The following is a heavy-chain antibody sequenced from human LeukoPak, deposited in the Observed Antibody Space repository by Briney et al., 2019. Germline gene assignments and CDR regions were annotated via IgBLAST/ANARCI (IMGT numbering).Heavy chain of an antibody. D-gene: IGHD4-17*01. J-gene: IGHJ3*02. CDR1: GFTFSSYV. CDR2: ISYDGSNK. Sequence: GRSLRLSCVASGFTFSSYVMHWVRRAPGKGLEWVAVISYDGSNKYYADSVKGRFTISRDNSKNTLYLQMNSLRAEDTAVYYCARPPYLHGDSAKDDAFDIWGQGTMVTVSS. V-gene: IGHV3-30*19. CDR3: ARPPYLHGDSAKDDAFDI.